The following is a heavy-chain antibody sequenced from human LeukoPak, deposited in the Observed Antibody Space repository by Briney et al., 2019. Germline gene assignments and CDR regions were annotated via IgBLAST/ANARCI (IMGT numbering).Heavy chain of an antibody. CDR3: ARGSIVVVPAAINYYYGMDV. Sequence: ASVKVSCKASGYTFPANYMHWVRQAPGQGLEWMGWINPNSGGSNCAQKFRGRVTMTRDTSISTAYMELSRLRSDDTAVYYCARGSIVVVPAAINYYYGMDVWGQGTTVTVSS. D-gene: IGHD2-2*01. J-gene: IGHJ6*02. V-gene: IGHV1-2*02. CDR2: INPNSGGS. CDR1: GYTFPANY.